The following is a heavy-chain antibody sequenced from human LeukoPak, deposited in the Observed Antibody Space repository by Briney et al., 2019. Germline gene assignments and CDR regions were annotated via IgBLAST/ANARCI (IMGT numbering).Heavy chain of an antibody. Sequence: SETLSLTCTVSGGSIGSYFWSWIRQPPGKGLEWIGEINHSGSTNYNPSLKSRVTISVDTSKNQFSLKLSSVTAADTAVYYCARTYCSSTSCYGWFDPWGQGTLVTVSS. V-gene: IGHV4-34*01. CDR1: GGSIGSYF. CDR2: INHSGST. J-gene: IGHJ5*02. CDR3: ARTYCSSTSCYGWFDP. D-gene: IGHD2-2*01.